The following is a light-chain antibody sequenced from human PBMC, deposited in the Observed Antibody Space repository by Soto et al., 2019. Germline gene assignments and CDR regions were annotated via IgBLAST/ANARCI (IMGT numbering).Light chain of an antibody. V-gene: IGKV3-15*01. J-gene: IGKJ4*01. CDR3: QEFNNWPALT. Sequence: EIVMTQSPATLSVSPGERATLSCRASQSVSNNLAWYQQKPGQAPRLLIYHASTRATGIPARFSGSGSGTEFTLTISSLQSEDFEVYYCQEFNNWPALTFGGGTKVEIK. CDR1: QSVSNN. CDR2: HAS.